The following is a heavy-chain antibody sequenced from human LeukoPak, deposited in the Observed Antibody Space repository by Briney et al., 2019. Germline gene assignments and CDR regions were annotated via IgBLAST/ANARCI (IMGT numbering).Heavy chain of an antibody. J-gene: IGHJ4*02. D-gene: IGHD2-21*01. Sequence: SETLSLTCTVSGGYIISYYWSWIRQSPGKGLEWIGNIFYSGSTNYNPSLKSRVTISVDTSKNQFSLKLSSVTAADTAVYYCARGVVIAPQTFDYWGQGTLVTVSS. CDR2: IFYSGST. CDR1: GGYIISYY. V-gene: IGHV4-59*01. CDR3: ARGVVIAPQTFDY.